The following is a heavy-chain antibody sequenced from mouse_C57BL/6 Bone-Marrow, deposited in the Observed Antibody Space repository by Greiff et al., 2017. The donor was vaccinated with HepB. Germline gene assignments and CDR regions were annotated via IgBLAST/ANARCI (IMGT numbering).Heavy chain of an antibody. CDR2: IDPSDSYT. CDR1: GYTFTSYW. CDR3: ARLGYIRRGLYFDY. Sequence: QVQLKQPGAELVRPGTSVKLSCKASGYTFTSYWMHWVKQRPGQGLEWIGVIDPSDSYTNYNQKFKGKATLTVDTSSSTAYMQLSSLTSEDSAVYYCARLGYIRRGLYFDYWGQGTTLTVSS. V-gene: IGHV1-59*01. J-gene: IGHJ2*01. D-gene: IGHD1-3*01.